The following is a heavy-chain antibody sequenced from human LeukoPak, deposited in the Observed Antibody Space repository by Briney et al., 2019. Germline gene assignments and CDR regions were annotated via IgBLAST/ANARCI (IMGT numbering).Heavy chain of an antibody. CDR1: GGSISSSSYY. CDR3: ARLRRGVVSWQTQNFDY. V-gene: IGHV4-39*07. Sequence: SETLSLTCTVSGGSISSSSYYWGWIRQPPGEGLEWIGEINHSGSTNYNPSLKSRVTTSVDTSKNQFSLKLSSVTAADTAVYYCARLRRGVVSWQTQNFDYWGQGTLVTVSS. CDR2: INHSGST. D-gene: IGHD3-3*01. J-gene: IGHJ4*02.